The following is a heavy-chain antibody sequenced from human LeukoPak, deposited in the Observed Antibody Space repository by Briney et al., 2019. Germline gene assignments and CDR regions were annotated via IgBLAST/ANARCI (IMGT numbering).Heavy chain of an antibody. Sequence: ASVKVSCKASGYTFTSYAMNWVRQAPGQGLEWMGCINTNTGNPTYAQGFTGRFVFSLDTSVSTANLQISSLKAEDTAVYYCARCNWNDAEVDFDFWGQGTLVTVSS. CDR2: INTNTGNP. J-gene: IGHJ4*02. D-gene: IGHD1-20*01. V-gene: IGHV7-4-1*02. CDR3: ARCNWNDAEVDFDF. CDR1: GYTFTSYA.